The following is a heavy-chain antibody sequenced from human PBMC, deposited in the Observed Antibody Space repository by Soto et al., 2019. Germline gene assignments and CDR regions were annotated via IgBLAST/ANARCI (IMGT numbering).Heavy chain of an antibody. Sequence: PSETLSLTCAVYGGSFSGYYWSWIRQPPGKGLEWIGEINHSGSTNYNPSLKSRVTLSVDTSKNQFSLKLSSVTAADTAVYYCARTYYYGSGSYYKVGHYYYGMDVWGQGTTVTVSS. J-gene: IGHJ6*02. CDR2: INHSGST. CDR3: ARTYYYGSGSYYKVGHYYYGMDV. CDR1: GGSFSGYY. V-gene: IGHV4-34*01. D-gene: IGHD3-10*01.